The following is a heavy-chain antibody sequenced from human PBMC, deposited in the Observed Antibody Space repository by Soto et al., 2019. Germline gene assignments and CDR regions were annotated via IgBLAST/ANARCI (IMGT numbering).Heavy chain of an antibody. CDR2: TYYRSKWYN. CDR1: GDSVSSIDAS. D-gene: IGHD3-16*01. V-gene: IGHV6-1*01. Sequence: SQTLSLTCAISGDSVSSIDASWNWLRQSPSRGLEWLGRTYYRSKWYNDYPLSVRGRITINPDTSKNQFSLQLNSVTPEDTAVYYCAGATGRGEGWFDPWGQGTLVTVSS. CDR3: AGATGRGEGWFDP. J-gene: IGHJ5*02.